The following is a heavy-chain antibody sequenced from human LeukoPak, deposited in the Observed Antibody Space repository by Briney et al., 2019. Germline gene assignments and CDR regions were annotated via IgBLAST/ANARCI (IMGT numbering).Heavy chain of an antibody. V-gene: IGHV1-69*04. J-gene: IGHJ6*02. D-gene: IGHD3-9*01. CDR3: TGGYTLYDLLTGYQTYGVDV. CDR1: GGTFSSYA. CDR2: IIPILGIA. Sequence: ASVKVSCKASGGTFSSYAISWVRQAPGQGLEWMGRIIPILGIANYAQKFQGRVTITADKSTSTAYMELSSLRSEDTAVYYCTGGYTLYDLLTGYQTYGVDVWGQGTTVTVSS.